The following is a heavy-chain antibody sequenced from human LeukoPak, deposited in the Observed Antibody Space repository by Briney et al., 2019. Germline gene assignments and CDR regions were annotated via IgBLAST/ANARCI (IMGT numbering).Heavy chain of an antibody. J-gene: IGHJ4*02. CDR3: ARDEIYYDILTGYRHFDY. CDR1: GFTFSSYW. V-gene: IGHV3-7*01. Sequence: GGSLRLSCEASGFTFSSYWMSWVRQAPGKGLEWVANIQQDGSEKKYLDSVKARFTISRDNAKNSMYLQMNSLRAEDTAVYYCARDEIYYDILTGYRHFDYWGQGTLVTVFS. CDR2: IQQDGSEK. D-gene: IGHD3-9*01.